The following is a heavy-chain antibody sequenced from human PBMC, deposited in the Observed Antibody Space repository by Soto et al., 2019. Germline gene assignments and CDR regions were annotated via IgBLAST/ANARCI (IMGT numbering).Heavy chain of an antibody. D-gene: IGHD3-10*01. Sequence: PSEPLSLHSTVSGGSIRTSNYDWGRILHHPGNGREWIGSIYYSGSTYYNPSLKSRVTISVDTSKNQFSLKLSSVTAADTAVYYCARRLLWFGELLNYYYYYGLDVWGQGTTVS. CDR2: IYYSGST. CDR3: ARRLLWFGELLNYYYYYGLDV. CDR1: GGSIRTSNYD. V-gene: IGHV4-39*01. J-gene: IGHJ6*02.